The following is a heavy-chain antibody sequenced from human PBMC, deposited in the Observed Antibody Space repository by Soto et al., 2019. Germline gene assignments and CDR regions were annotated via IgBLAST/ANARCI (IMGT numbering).Heavy chain of an antibody. CDR2: IYGSGST. Sequence: QVQLQESGPGLVKPWETLSLTCTVSGNSIGDYYWSWFRQSPGKGLEWIGYIYGSGSTNYNPSLTSRVTTSAATSKNQFSLKLTSVTAADTPVYYCARRPIGDYWGQGTPITVSS. CDR1: GNSIGDYY. CDR3: ARRPIGDY. V-gene: IGHV4-59*08. J-gene: IGHJ4*02. D-gene: IGHD3-3*01.